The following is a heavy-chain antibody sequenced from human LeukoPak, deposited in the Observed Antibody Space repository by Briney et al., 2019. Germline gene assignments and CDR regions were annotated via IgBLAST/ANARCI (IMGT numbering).Heavy chain of an antibody. Sequence: GEPLRCFCAGSGSTFSSQGVGWVSNRPGTVLGLGPLIGSDGSKKCHADSEKGGLAMTGDISEHTMDLQKNSLRTDDTAVYYCAKVDDYYGSGSYLVDSWGQGTMVTVSS. V-gene: IGHV3-30*02. CDR3: AKVDDYYGSGSYLVDS. D-gene: IGHD3-10*01. CDR2: IGSDGSKK. CDR1: GSTFSSQG. J-gene: IGHJ4*02.